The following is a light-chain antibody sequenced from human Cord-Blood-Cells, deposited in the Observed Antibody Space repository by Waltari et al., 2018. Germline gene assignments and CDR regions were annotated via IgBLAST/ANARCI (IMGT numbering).Light chain of an antibody. V-gene: IGKV3-11*01. CDR1: QSVSSY. J-gene: IGKJ1*01. CDR2: DAS. CDR3: QQSSNWPWT. Sequence: EIVLTQSPATLSLSRGERATLSCRASQSVSSYLAWYQQKPGQAPRLLIYDASNRATGIPARFSGSGSGTDFTLTISSLEPEDFAVYYCQQSSNWPWTFGQGTKVEIK.